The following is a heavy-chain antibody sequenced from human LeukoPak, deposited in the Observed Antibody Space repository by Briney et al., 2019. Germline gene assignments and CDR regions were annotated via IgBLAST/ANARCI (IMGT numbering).Heavy chain of an antibody. CDR1: GFTFSSYA. CDR3: AKEATGGGVTNDY. J-gene: IGHJ4*02. D-gene: IGHD2-21*02. CDR2: ISYDGSNK. Sequence: GGSLRLSCAASGFTFSSYAMHWVRQAPGKGLEWVAVISYDGSNKYYADSVKGRFTISRDNSKNTLYLQMNSLRAEDTAVYYCAKEATGGGVTNDYWGQGTLVTVSS. V-gene: IGHV3-30*04.